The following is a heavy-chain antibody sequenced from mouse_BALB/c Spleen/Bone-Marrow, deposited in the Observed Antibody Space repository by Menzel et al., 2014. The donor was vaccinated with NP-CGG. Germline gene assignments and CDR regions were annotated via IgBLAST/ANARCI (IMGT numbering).Heavy chain of an antibody. CDR1: GFNIKDTY. CDR3: ARWGITTGFAY. V-gene: IGHV14-3*02. CDR2: IDPANGNT. J-gene: IGHJ3*01. Sequence: VQLQQSGAELVKPGASVKLSCTASGFNIKDTYMHWVKQRPEQGLEWIGRIDPANGNTKYDPKFQGKATITADTSSNAAYLQLSSLTSENTAVYYCARWGITTGFAYWGQGTLVTVSA. D-gene: IGHD2-4*01.